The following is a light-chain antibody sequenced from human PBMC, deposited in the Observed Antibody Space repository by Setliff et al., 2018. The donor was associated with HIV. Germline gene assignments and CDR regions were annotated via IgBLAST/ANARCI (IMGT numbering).Light chain of an antibody. CDR1: SSDGGGYNY. CDR2: DVS. CDR3: SSYAGTNNPYV. V-gene: IGLV2-14*03. J-gene: IGLJ1*01. Sequence: QSALTQPASVSGSPGQSITISCTGTSSDGGGYNYVSWYQQHPGKAPKLMIYDVSNRPAGVSNRFSGSKSGNTASLTISGLQAEYEADYYCSSYAGTNNPYVFGTGTKVTVL.